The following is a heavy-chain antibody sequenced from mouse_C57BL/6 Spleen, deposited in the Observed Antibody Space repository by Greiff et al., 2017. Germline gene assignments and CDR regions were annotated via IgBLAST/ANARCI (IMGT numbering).Heavy chain of an antibody. V-gene: IGHV3-6*01. CDR1: GYSITSGYY. D-gene: IGHD2-1*01. J-gene: IGHJ3*01. CDR2: ISYDGSN. CDR3: ARDYGNYAWFAY. Sequence: DVQLQESGPGLVKPSQSLSLTCSVTGYSITSGYYWNWIRQFPGNILEWMGYISYDGSNNYKPSLKNRISITRDTSKNLFFLKLNSLTTEDTATYYCARDYGNYAWFAYWGQGTLVTVSA.